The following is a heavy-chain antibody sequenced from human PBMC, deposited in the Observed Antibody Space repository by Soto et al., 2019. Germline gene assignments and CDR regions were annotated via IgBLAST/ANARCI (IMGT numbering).Heavy chain of an antibody. D-gene: IGHD5-12*01. J-gene: IGHJ4*02. CDR3: ERLRSDYEYDY. Sequence: SGPTLLNPTHTLTLTCTFSFFSLTSTGMCVNCIRQPPGKALEWLALINWDDDKYYSTSLKTRLTISKDTSKNQVVLTMTNMDPVDKETYYCERLRSDYEYDYWGLGTLVTVSS. CDR2: INWDDDK. V-gene: IGHV2-70*01. CDR1: FFSLTSTGMC.